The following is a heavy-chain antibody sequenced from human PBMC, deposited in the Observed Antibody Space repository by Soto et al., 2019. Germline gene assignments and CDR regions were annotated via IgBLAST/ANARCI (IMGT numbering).Heavy chain of an antibody. Sequence: SETLSLTGIVSGESISSSSYYWGWIRQPPVKGLEWIGSIYYSGRTYYNPSFKSRVTISIDTSKNQFSLQLSSVTAADTAVYYCARDSVSLLGANSFDIWGQGTVVTVSS. J-gene: IGHJ3*02. CDR3: ARDSVSLLGANSFDI. CDR2: IYYSGRT. V-gene: IGHV4-39*07. CDR1: GESISSSSYY. D-gene: IGHD2-21*01.